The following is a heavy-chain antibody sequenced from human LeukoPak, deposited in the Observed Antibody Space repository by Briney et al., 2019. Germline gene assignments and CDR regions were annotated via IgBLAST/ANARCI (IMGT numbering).Heavy chain of an antibody. Sequence: SETLSLTCTVSCGSISSYYWSWIRQPPGKGLEWIGYIYYRGSTNYNPSLQIRVTISVDTSKSQFSLKLSSVTAADTAVYYCARERYYGMDLGRQGTTVTVSS. J-gene: IGHJ6*02. V-gene: IGHV4-59*12. CDR2: IYYRGST. CDR3: ARERYYGMDL. CDR1: CGSISSYY.